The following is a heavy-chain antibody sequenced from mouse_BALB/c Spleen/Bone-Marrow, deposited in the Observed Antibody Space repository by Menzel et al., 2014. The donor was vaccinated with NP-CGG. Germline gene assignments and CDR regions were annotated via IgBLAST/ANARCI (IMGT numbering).Heavy chain of an antibody. V-gene: IGHV3-6*02. J-gene: IGHJ4*01. CDR2: ISYDGSN. Sequence: VQLQQSGPGLVKPFQSLSLTCSVTGYSITSGYYWNWIRQFPGNKLEWMGYISYDGSNNYNPSLKNRISITRDTSKNQFFLTLNSVTTDDTATYYCTRVGRGYAMDYWGQGSSVTLPS. CDR3: TRVGRGYAMDY. CDR1: GYSITSGYY.